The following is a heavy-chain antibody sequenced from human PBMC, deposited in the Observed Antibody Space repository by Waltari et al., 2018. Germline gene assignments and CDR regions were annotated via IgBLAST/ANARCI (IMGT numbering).Heavy chain of an antibody. V-gene: IGHV3-23*01. CDR2: ISGSGGST. CDR3: AKDRHSSSSFSDY. D-gene: IGHD6-6*01. CDR1: GFTFSSYA. Sequence: EEQLLESGGGLVQPGGSLRLSCAASGFTFSSYAMSWVRQAPGKGLELVSGISGSGGSTYYADSVKGRFTISRDNSKNTLYLQMNSLRGEDTAVYYCAKDRHSSSSFSDYWGQGTLVTVSS. J-gene: IGHJ4*02.